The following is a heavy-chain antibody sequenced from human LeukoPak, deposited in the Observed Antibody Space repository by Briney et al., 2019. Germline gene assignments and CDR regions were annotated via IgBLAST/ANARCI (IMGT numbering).Heavy chain of an antibody. CDR1: GFTFSSYA. V-gene: IGHV3-23*01. Sequence: GGFLRLSCAASGFTFSSYAMSWVRQAPGKGLEWVSAISGSGGSTYYADSVKGRFTISRDNSKNTLYLQMNSLRAEDTAVYYCAKDEDIVLMVYASTVGAFDIWGQGTMVTVSS. CDR2: ISGSGGST. D-gene: IGHD2-8*01. J-gene: IGHJ3*02. CDR3: AKDEDIVLMVYASTVGAFDI.